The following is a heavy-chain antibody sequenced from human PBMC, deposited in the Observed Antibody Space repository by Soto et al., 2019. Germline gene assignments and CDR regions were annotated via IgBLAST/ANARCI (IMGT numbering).Heavy chain of an antibody. J-gene: IGHJ4*02. CDR1: GFTFSVHW. CDR2: IKEDGSEK. CDR3: MTDVQAF. V-gene: IGHV3-7*01. Sequence: EVQLVESGGGLVKPGGSLRLSCAASGFTFSVHWMSWVRQAPGKGLEWVARIKEDGSEKKYVDSVKGRFTISRDNAANSLYLQMNYVRAEDTDVYYCMTDVQAFWGQGTMVTVSS.